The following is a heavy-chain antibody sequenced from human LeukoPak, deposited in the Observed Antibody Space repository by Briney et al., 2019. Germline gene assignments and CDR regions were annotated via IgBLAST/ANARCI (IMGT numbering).Heavy chain of an antibody. J-gene: IGHJ3*01. Sequence: PGGSLRLSCGVSGFTVNSKYMSWVRQAPGKGLEWVSVIYSDDHTYYADSVKGRFTISRHNSENTLYLQMSSLRPEDTAVYYCARILGYYYGMDVWGQGTTVTVSS. CDR3: ARILGYYYGMDV. D-gene: IGHD3-16*01. CDR2: IYSDDHT. CDR1: GFTVNSKY. V-gene: IGHV3-53*04.